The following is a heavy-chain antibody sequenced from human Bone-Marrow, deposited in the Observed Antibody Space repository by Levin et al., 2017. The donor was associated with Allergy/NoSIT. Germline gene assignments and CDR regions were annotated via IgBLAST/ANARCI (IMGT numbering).Heavy chain of an antibody. V-gene: IGHV1-2*03. CDR3: ARVFGGPGTF. J-gene: IGHJ4*02. Sequence: LAASVKVSCKASGYNFTGYYIHWVRQAPGQGLEWMGWSNPNSGGTKYAQKFQGRVTMTRDTSLSTAYMELSSLTSDDTAVYYCARVFGGPGTFWGQGTLVTVSS. CDR1: GYNFTGYY. CDR2: SNPNSGGT. D-gene: IGHD3-10*01.